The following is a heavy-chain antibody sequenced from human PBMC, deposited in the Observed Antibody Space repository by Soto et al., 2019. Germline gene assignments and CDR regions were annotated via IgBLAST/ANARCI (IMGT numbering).Heavy chain of an antibody. CDR1: GFTFSSYG. Sequence: GGSLRLSCAASGFTFSSYGMHWVRQAPGKGLEWVAVIWYDGSNKYYADSVKGRFTISRDNSKNTLYLQMNSLRAEDTAVYYCARDPIVLRYFDWLFEIDYWGQGTLVTVSS. J-gene: IGHJ4*02. V-gene: IGHV3-33*01. CDR3: ARDPIVLRYFDWLFEIDY. CDR2: IWYDGSNK. D-gene: IGHD3-9*01.